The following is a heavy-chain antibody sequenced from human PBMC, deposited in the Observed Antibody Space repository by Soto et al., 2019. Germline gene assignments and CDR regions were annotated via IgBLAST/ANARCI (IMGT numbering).Heavy chain of an antibody. CDR1: GFTFSSYG. D-gene: IGHD6-19*01. J-gene: IGHJ4*02. V-gene: IGHV3-33*01. CDR2: IWYDGRNK. Sequence: QVQLVESGGGVVQPGRSLRLSCAASGFTFSSYGMHWVRQAPGKGLEWVAVIWYDGRNKYYADSVKGRFAISRDNSKNTLYLQRNSLRAEDTAVYYCARSKAESSGWYGLYYWGQGTLVTVSS. CDR3: ARSKAESSGWYGLYY.